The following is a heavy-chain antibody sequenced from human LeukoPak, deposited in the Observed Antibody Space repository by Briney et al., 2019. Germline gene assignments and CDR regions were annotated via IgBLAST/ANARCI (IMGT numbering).Heavy chain of an antibody. V-gene: IGHV3-7*04. D-gene: IGHD1-7*01. Sequence: GGSLRLSCAASGFTFGSYWMSWVRQAPGKGLEWVANIKQDGSEKYYVDSVMGRFSISRDNAKNSLYLQMNSLRVEDTAVYYCARGYWSYAYWGQGTLVTVSS. CDR1: GFTFGSYW. CDR2: IKQDGSEK. CDR3: ARGYWSYAY. J-gene: IGHJ4*02.